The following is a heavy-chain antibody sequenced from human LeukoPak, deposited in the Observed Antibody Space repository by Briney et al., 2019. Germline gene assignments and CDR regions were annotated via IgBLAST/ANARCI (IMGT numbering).Heavy chain of an antibody. J-gene: IGHJ4*02. V-gene: IGHV1-46*01. CDR3: AREGSGYPY. D-gene: IGHD3-22*01. CDR2: INPVGGGA. CDR1: GYTFTGYY. Sequence: ASVKVSCKASGYTFTGYYIHWVRQAPGQGLEWMGIINPVGGGATYAHKFQGRVTMTRDTSISTAYMEVSRLRSDDTAVFYCAREGSGYPYWGQGTLVTVSS.